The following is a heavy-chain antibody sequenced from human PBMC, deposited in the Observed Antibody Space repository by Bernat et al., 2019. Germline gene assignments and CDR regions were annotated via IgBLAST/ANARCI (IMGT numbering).Heavy chain of an antibody. CDR2: ISAYNGNT. CDR1: GYTFTSYG. V-gene: IGHV1-18*01. CDR3: ARDGPRYSPLKTNDY. J-gene: IGHJ4*02. Sequence: QVQLVQSGAEVKKPGASVKVSCKASGYTFTSYGISWVRQAPGQGLEWMGWISAYNGNTNYAQKLQGRVTMTTDTSTSTAYMELKSLGSDDTAVYYCARDGPRYSPLKTNDYWGQGTLVTVSS. D-gene: IGHD1-14*01.